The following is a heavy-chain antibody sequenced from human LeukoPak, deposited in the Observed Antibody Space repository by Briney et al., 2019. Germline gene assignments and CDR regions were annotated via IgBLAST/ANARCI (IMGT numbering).Heavy chain of an antibody. J-gene: IGHJ4*02. V-gene: IGHV5-51*01. CDR3: ARLISGWYGQVNHFDY. CDR2: IYPGDSDT. Sequence: GESLKISCKGSGYSFTSYWIGWVRQMPGKGLEWMGIIYPGDSDTRYSPSFQGQVTISADKSISTAYLQWSSLKASDTAMYYCARLISGWYGQVNHFDYWGQGTLVTVSS. D-gene: IGHD6-19*01. CDR1: GYSFTSYW.